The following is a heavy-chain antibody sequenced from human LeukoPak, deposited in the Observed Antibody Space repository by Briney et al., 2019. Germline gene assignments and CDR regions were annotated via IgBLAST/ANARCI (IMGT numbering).Heavy chain of an antibody. D-gene: IGHD3-10*01. V-gene: IGHV1-46*01. Sequence: GASVKVSCKASGYTFTSYYMHWVRQAPGQGLEWMGIINPSGGSTSYAQKFQGRVTMTRDTSTSTVYMELSSLRSEDTAVYHCARDRAYYYGSGSYYKYGNHWFDPWGQGTLVTVSS. CDR2: INPSGGST. CDR1: GYTFTSYY. CDR3: ARDRAYYYGSGSYYKYGNHWFDP. J-gene: IGHJ5*02.